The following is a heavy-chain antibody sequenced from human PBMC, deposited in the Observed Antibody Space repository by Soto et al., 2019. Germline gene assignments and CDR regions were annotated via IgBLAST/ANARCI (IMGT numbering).Heavy chain of an antibody. CDR1: GGTFSSYA. Sequence: VASVKVSCKASGGTFSSYAISWVRQAPGQGLEWMGGIIPIFGTANYAQKFQGRVTITADESTSTAYMELSSLRSEDTAVYYCASDYYDSSGPPCWGQGTLVTAPQ. J-gene: IGHJ4*02. CDR3: ASDYYDSSGPPC. D-gene: IGHD3-22*01. V-gene: IGHV1-69*13. CDR2: IIPIFGTA.